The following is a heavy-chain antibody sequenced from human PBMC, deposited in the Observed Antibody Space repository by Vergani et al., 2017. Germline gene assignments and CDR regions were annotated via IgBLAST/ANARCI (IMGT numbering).Heavy chain of an antibody. CDR1: GYTFTGYY. CDR3: ARPTYGSGSYTDFDI. CDR2: INPNSGGT. D-gene: IGHD3-10*01. Sequence: QVQLVQSGAEVKKPGASVKVSCKASGYTFTGYYMHWVRQAPGQGLEWMGWINPNSGGTNYAQKFQGRVTMTRDTSISTAYMELRRLRSDETAVYYCARPTYGSGSYTDFDIWGQGTMVTVSS. J-gene: IGHJ3*02. V-gene: IGHV1-2*02.